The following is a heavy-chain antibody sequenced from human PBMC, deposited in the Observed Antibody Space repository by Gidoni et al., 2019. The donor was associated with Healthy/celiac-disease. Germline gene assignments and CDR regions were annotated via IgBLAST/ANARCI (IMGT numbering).Heavy chain of an antibody. J-gene: IGHJ5*02. D-gene: IGHD3-9*01. CDR3: AHRRWTGVRDNWFDP. CDR2: IYWDDDK. V-gene: IGHV2-5*02. CDR1: GFSLSTSGVG. Sequence: QITLKESGPTLVKPTQTLTLTCTFSGFSLSTSGVGVGWIRQPPGKALEWLALIYWDDDKRYSPSLKSRLTNTKDTSKNQVVLTMTNMDPVDTATYYCAHRRWTGVRDNWFDPWGQGTLVTVSS.